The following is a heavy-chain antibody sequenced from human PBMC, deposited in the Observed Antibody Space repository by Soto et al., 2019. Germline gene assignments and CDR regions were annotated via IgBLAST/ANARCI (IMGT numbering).Heavy chain of an antibody. CDR2: IRIKANSYAT. Sequence: GGSLRLSCASSGFTFSCSAMHWVRHASGKGLEWVGRIRIKANSYATAYAASVKGRFTISRDDSKNTAYLQMNSLKTEDTAVYYCNRHLYKLEPPLDYYDYGMDVWGQGTTFTVSS. CDR1: GFTFSCSA. D-gene: IGHD1-1*01. CDR3: NRHLYKLEPPLDYYDYGMDV. J-gene: IGHJ6*02. V-gene: IGHV3-73*01.